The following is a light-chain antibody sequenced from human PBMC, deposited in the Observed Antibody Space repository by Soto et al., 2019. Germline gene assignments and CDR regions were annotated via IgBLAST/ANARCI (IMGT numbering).Light chain of an antibody. Sequence: SYELTQPPSVSVAPGQTARITCGGNNIGSKSVHWYQQKPGQAPVLVVYDESDRPSGIPERFSGSNSGNTATLTISRVEAGDEADYYCQVWDSSSDQPVFGAATKVTVL. CDR2: DES. V-gene: IGLV3-21*02. J-gene: IGLJ1*01. CDR1: NIGSKS. CDR3: QVWDSSSDQPV.